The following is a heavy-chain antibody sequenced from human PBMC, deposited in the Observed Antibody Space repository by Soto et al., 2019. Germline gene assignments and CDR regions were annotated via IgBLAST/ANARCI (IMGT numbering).Heavy chain of an antibody. CDR3: ASAPQDIVVVVAAYDYYYYGMDV. Sequence: QVQLVQSGAEVKKPGSSVKVSCKASGGTFSSYAISWVRQAPGQGLEWMGGIIPIFGTANYAQKFQGRVTITADESTSTGYMELSRLRSEDTAVYYCASAPQDIVVVVAAYDYYYYGMDVWGQGTTVTVSS. D-gene: IGHD2-15*01. CDR1: GGTFSSYA. CDR2: IIPIFGTA. V-gene: IGHV1-69*12. J-gene: IGHJ6*02.